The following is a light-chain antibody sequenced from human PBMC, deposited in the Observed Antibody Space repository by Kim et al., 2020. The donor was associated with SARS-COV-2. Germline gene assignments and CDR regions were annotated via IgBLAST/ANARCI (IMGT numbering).Light chain of an antibody. V-gene: IGLV2-18*02. Sequence: QSALTQPPSVSGSPGQSVIISCTGSSSDVGTYNRVSWYLQPPGTAPKLIIYEVTHRPSGVPTRFSGSKSGNTASLTISGLQAEDEGDYYCSSFTTSTTLLFGGGTQLTVL. J-gene: IGLJ2*01. CDR1: SSDVGTYNR. CDR2: EVT. CDR3: SSFTTSTTLL.